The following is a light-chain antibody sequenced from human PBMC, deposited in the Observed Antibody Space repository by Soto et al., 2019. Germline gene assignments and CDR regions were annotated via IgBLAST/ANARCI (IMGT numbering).Light chain of an antibody. CDR3: QQYNNWPRT. CDR2: GAS. J-gene: IGKJ1*01. V-gene: IGKV3-15*01. CDR1: QSVSSN. Sequence: VMTQSPATLSVSPGERATLSCRASQSVSSNLAWYQQKPGQAPRLLIYGASTRATGIPARFSGSGSGTEFTLTISSLQSEDFAVYYCQQYNNWPRTFGQGTKGISN.